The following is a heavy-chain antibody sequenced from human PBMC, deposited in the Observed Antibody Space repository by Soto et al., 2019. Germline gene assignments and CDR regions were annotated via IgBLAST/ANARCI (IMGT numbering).Heavy chain of an antibody. CDR2: ISAYNGNT. J-gene: IGHJ4*02. CDR3: ARDHRYSSSFFDS. D-gene: IGHD6-6*01. V-gene: IGHV1-18*04. Sequence: QVRLVLSGDELKKPGASMKVSCKASGYAFSDHGISWVRQAPGQGLEWIGWISAYNGNTNYAQKFQGRVTVTTDASTATAYMEVRRLTSDDTAVYYCARDHRYSSSFFDSWSQGTLITVSS. CDR1: GYAFSDHG.